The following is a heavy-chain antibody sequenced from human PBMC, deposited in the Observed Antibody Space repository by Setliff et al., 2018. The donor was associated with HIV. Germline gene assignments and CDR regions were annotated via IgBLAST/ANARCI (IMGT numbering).Heavy chain of an antibody. CDR2: ISSGGRTI. V-gene: IGHV3-48*03. CDR1: GFTFSSYE. Sequence: GESLKISCAASGFTFSSYEMNWVRQAPGQGLEWVSYISSGGRTIYYADSVKGRFTISRDNAKNSLYLQMNSLRAEDTAVYYCARAGVAMVRGHDYWGQGTLVTVYS. J-gene: IGHJ4*02. D-gene: IGHD3-10*01. CDR3: ARAGVAMVRGHDY.